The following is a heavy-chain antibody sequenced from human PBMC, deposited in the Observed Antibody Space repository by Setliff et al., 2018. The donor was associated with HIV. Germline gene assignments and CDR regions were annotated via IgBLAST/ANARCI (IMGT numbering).Heavy chain of an antibody. D-gene: IGHD2-2*01. Sequence: PGGSLRLSCVASGLTFNKFWLSWVRQAPGTGLEWLANINRDGSAEAYVGSVKGRFSISRDNAKNSVYLQMNSLRAADTAVYYCGGPDQEDPQGGQWGQGTLVTVSS. CDR1: GLTFNKFW. J-gene: IGHJ1*01. CDR2: INRDGSAE. V-gene: IGHV3-7*03. CDR3: GGPDQEDPQGGQ.